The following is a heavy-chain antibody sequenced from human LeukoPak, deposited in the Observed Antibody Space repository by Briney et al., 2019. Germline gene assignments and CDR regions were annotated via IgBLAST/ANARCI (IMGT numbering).Heavy chain of an antibody. D-gene: IGHD6-6*01. CDR1: GFTFDDYA. J-gene: IGHJ2*01. V-gene: IGHV3-9*01. Sequence: PGRSLRLSCAASGFTFDDYAMHWVRQAPGKGLEWVSGISWNSGSIGYADSVKGRFTISRDNAKNSLYLQMNSLRAEDTVLYYCAKDIAAREWYFDLWGRGTLVTVSS. CDR2: ISWNSGSI. CDR3: AKDIAAREWYFDL.